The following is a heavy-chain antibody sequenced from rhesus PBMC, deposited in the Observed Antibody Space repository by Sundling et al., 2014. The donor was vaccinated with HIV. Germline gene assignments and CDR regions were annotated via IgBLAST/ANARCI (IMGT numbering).Heavy chain of an antibody. D-gene: IGHD4-17*01. CDR2: IYGSGRIT. Sequence: QLQLQESGPGLVKPSETLSVTCAVSGGSISSTYWSWIRQAPGKGLEWIGYIYGSGRITNHNPSLKSRVTLSVDTSKNQVSLRLNSVTAADMAVYYCAKGNPFDVWARESWSPSPQ. CDR3: AKGNPFDV. J-gene: IGHJ5-1*01. V-gene: IGHV4-169*01. CDR1: GGSISSTY.